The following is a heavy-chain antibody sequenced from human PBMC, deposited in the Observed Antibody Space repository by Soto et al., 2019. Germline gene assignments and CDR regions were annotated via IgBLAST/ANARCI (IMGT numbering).Heavy chain of an antibody. CDR3: AKDLHLYYGDYKSYFDY. CDR1: RFTFDNYA. Sequence: EVQLVESGGGLVQPGRSLRLSCAASRFTFDNYAMHWVRQAPGKGLEWVSGISWNSGSIGYADSVKGRFTISRDNAKNSLYLQMNSLRAEDTALYYCAKDLHLYYGDYKSYFDYWGQGTLVTVSS. D-gene: IGHD4-17*01. V-gene: IGHV3-9*01. J-gene: IGHJ4*02. CDR2: ISWNSGSI.